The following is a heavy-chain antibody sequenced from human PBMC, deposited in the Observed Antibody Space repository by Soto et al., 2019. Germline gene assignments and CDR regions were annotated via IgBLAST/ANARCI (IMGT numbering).Heavy chain of an antibody. Sequence: SETLSLTCTVSGGSISSSSYYWGWIRQPPGKGLEWIGSIYYSGSTYYNPSLKSRVTISVDTSENQFSLKLSSVTAADTAVYYCATRDSSGSNFDYWGQGTLVTVSS. CDR1: GGSISSSSYY. CDR3: ATRDSSGSNFDY. D-gene: IGHD3-22*01. CDR2: IYYSGST. V-gene: IGHV4-39*01. J-gene: IGHJ4*02.